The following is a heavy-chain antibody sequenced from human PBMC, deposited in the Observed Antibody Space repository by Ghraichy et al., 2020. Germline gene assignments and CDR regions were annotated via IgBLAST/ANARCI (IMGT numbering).Heavy chain of an antibody. CDR1: GGSISSGSYY. CDR2: IYTSGST. J-gene: IGHJ3*02. CDR3: ATNGGGAFDI. V-gene: IGHV4-61*02. D-gene: IGHD4/OR15-4a*01. Sequence: SETLSLTCTVSGGSISSGSYYWSWIRQPAGKGLEWIGRIYTSGSTNYNPSLKSRVTISVDTSKNQFSLKLSSVTAADTAVYYCATNGGGAFDIWGQGTMVTVSS.